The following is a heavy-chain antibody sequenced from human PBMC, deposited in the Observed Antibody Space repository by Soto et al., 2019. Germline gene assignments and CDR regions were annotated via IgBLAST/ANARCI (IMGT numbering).Heavy chain of an antibody. CDR1: GFTVSSYC. CDR3: ARKIRQDV. D-gene: IGHD4-17*01. J-gene: IGHJ6*02. Sequence: VRLSCAASGFTVSSYCMHWGGQAPGKGLEWVAVIWYDGSNKYYADSVKGRFTISRDNSKNTLYLQMNSLRAEDTAVYYCARKIRQDVWGQAPTVTVFS. CDR2: IWYDGSNK. V-gene: IGHV3-33*01.